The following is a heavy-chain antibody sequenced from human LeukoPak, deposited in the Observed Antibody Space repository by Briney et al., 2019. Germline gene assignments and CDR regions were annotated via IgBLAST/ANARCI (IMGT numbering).Heavy chain of an antibody. CDR3: AREALGGARFFDY. CDR1: GGSISSSNW. V-gene: IGHV4-4*02. CDR2: IYHSGST. Sequence: SGTLSLTCAVSGGSISSSNWWNWVRQPPGKGLEWIGEIYHSGSTNYNPSLKSRVTILVDKSKNQFSLKLSSVTAADTAVYYCAREALGGARFFDYWGQGTLVTVSS. J-gene: IGHJ4*02. D-gene: IGHD1-26*01.